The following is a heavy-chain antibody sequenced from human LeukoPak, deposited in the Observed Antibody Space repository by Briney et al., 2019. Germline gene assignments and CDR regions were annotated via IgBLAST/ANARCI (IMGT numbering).Heavy chain of an antibody. CDR2: ISFSGSTI. CDR1: GFTFSDYY. CDR3: ARDNGNYDAKLIYWYFDL. V-gene: IGHV3-11*04. D-gene: IGHD4-17*01. Sequence: PGGSLRLSCAASGFTFSDYYMSWIRQAPGKGLEWVSYISFSGSTIYYADSVKGRFTISRDNAKNSLYLQMNSLRAEDTAVYYCARDNGNYDAKLIYWYFDLWGRGTLVTVSS. J-gene: IGHJ2*01.